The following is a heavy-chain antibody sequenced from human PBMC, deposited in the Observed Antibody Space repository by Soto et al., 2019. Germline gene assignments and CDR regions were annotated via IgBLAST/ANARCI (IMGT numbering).Heavy chain of an antibody. J-gene: IGHJ4*02. Sequence: QVPLVESGGGVVQPGRSLRLSCAASGFTFSSYGMHWVRQAPGKGLEWVAVISYDGSNKDYADSVKGRFTISRDNSKNTLYLQMNSLRAEDTAVYYCAKRGGSYGLFDYWGQGTLVTVSS. D-gene: IGHD1-26*01. V-gene: IGHV3-30*18. CDR2: ISYDGSNK. CDR3: AKRGGSYGLFDY. CDR1: GFTFSSYG.